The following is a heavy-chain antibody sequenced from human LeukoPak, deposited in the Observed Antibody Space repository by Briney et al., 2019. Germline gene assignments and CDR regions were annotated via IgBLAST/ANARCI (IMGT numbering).Heavy chain of an antibody. CDR2: SYPGDSDP. CDR3: VRHGLGSSWFGFDY. D-gene: IGHD6-13*01. V-gene: IGHV5-51*01. CDR1: GYTFTTYW. Sequence: GQSLKISCKGSGYTFTTYWIAWVRQMPGKGLGWMGISYPGDSDPRYSPSFQGQVTISADTSISTGYLQCSSLKASDSAMYYCVRHGLGSSWFGFDYWGQGTLVSVSS. J-gene: IGHJ4*02.